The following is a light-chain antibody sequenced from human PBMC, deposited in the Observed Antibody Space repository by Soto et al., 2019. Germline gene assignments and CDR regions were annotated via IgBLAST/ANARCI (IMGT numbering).Light chain of an antibody. J-gene: IGLJ2*01. CDR2: EVS. CDR3: SSYAGSTHVV. V-gene: IGLV2-8*01. CDR1: SSDVGGYNY. Sequence: QSALTQPPSASGSHGQSVTISCTGTSSDVGGYNYVSWYQQHPGKAPKLMIYEVSKRPSGVPDRFSGSKSGNTASLTVSGLQAEDEADYYCSSYAGSTHVVFGGGTKVTVL.